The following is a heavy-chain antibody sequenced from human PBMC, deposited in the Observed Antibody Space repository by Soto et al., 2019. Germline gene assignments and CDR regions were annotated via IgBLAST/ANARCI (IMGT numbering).Heavy chain of an antibody. J-gene: IGHJ6*03. V-gene: IGHV3-30*18. CDR3: AKVSRRDIVVVPALDV. CDR2: ISYDGSNK. CDR1: GFTFSSYG. D-gene: IGHD2-2*01. Sequence: GESLKISCAASGFTFSSYGMHWVRQAPGKGLEWVAVISYDGSNKYYADSVKGRFTISRDNSKNTLYLQMNSLRAEDTAVYYCAKVSRRDIVVVPALDVWGKGTTVTVS.